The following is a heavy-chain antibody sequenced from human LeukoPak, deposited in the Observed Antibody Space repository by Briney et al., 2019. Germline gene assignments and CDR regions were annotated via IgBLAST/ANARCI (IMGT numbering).Heavy chain of an antibody. CDR1: GFTFDDYA. CDR2: ISWNSGSI. CDR3: AKEVRRITMVRGVIITPDYYYGMDV. V-gene: IGHV3-9*01. J-gene: IGHJ6*02. Sequence: GGSLRLSCAASGFTFDDYAMHWVRQAPGKGLEWVLGISWNSGSIGYADSVKGRFTISRDNAKNSLYLQMNSLRAEDTALYYCAKEVRRITMVRGVIITPDYYYGMDVWGQGTTVTVSS. D-gene: IGHD3-10*01.